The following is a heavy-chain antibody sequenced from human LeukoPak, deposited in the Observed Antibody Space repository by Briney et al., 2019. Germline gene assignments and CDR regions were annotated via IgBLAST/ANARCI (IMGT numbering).Heavy chain of an antibody. J-gene: IGHJ5*02. CDR3: ARSTTLHWFDP. D-gene: IGHD1-1*01. CDR2: IIPIFGTA. CDR1: GGTFSSYA. V-gene: IGHV1-69*06. Sequence: SVKVSCKASGGTFSSYAISWVRQAPGQGLEWMGGIIPIFGTANDVQKFRGRVTITADKSPSTAYMELSSLRSEDTAVYFCARSTTLHWFDPCGQESPVTASS.